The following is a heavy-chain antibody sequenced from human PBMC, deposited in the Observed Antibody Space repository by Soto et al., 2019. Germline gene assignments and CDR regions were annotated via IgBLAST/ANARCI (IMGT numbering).Heavy chain of an antibody. J-gene: IGHJ5*02. Sequence: GGSLRLSCAASGFTFSSYWMHWVRQAPGKGLVWVSRINSDGSSTSYADSVKGRFTISRDNAKNTLYLQMNSLRAEDTAVYYCAREFRGGGTVWFDPWGQGTLVTVSS. CDR3: AREFRGGGTVWFDP. D-gene: IGHD2-15*01. V-gene: IGHV3-74*01. CDR1: GFTFSSYW. CDR2: INSDGSST.